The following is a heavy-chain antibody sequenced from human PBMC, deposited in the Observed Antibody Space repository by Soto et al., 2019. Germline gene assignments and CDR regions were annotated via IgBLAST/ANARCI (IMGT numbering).Heavy chain of an antibody. J-gene: IGHJ5*02. CDR3: ARVRLQQLDLNWFDP. D-gene: IGHD6-13*01. Sequence: SETLSLTCAVSGGSISSGGYSWSWIRQPPGKGLEWIGYIYHSGSTYYNPSLKSLVTISVDRSKNQFSLKLSSVTAADTAVYYCARVRLQQLDLNWFDPWGQGTLVTVSS. CDR1: GGSISSGGYS. V-gene: IGHV4-30-2*01. CDR2: IYHSGST.